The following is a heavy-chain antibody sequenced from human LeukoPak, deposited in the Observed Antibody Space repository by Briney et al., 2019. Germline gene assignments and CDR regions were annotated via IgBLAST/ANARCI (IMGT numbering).Heavy chain of an antibody. D-gene: IGHD4-23*01. Sequence: GGSLRLSCAASAFTFSNYWMSWIRQAPGKGLEWVANIKEDGSEINYVDSVKGRFTISRDNAKNSLYLQMNSLRVDDTAVYYCARDRGYSTFDYWGQGTLVTVSS. CDR3: ARDRGYSTFDY. J-gene: IGHJ4*02. CDR1: AFTFSNYW. CDR2: IKEDGSEI. V-gene: IGHV3-7*01.